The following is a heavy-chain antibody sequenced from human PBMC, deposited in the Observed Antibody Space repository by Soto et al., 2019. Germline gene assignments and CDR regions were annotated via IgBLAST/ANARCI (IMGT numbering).Heavy chain of an antibody. V-gene: IGHV1-69*01. J-gene: IGHJ6*02. CDR2: IIPIFGTA. CDR3: ARAPAGYCSGGSCYSGKYGMDV. Sequence: QVQLVQSGAEVKKPGSSVKVSCKASGGTFSSYAISWVRQAPGQGLEWMGGIIPIFGTANYAQKFQGRVTITADESTSTAYMELSSLRSEDTAVYYCARAPAGYCSGGSCYSGKYGMDVWGQGTTVTVSS. CDR1: GGTFSSYA. D-gene: IGHD2-15*01.